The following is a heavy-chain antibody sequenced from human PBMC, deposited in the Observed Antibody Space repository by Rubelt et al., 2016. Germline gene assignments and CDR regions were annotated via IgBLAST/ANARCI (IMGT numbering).Heavy chain of an antibody. D-gene: IGHD3-10*01. Sequence: QVQLQQWGAGLLKPSETLSLTCAVYGGSFSGYYWSWIRQPPGKGLEWIEEINHSGSTNYNPSLKSRVTISVDTSKNQFSLKLSSVTAADTAVYYCARKAEANYYGSGSPFDYWGQGTLVTVSS. CDR1: GGSFSGYY. J-gene: IGHJ4*02. V-gene: IGHV4-34*01. CDR2: INHSGST. CDR3: ARKAEANYYGSGSPFDY.